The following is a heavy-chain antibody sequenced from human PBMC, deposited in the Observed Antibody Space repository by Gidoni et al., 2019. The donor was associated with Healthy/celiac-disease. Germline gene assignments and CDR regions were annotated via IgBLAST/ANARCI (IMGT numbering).Heavy chain of an antibody. CDR3: AKVNRGGFWSGYSSFDY. Sequence: EVQLLESGGGLVQPGGSLRLSCAASGFTFSSYAMSWVRQAPGKGLEWVSAISGAGGNTYYADSVKGRFTISRDNSKNTLYLQMNSLRAEDTAVYYCAKVNRGGFWSGYSSFDYWGQGTLVTVSS. D-gene: IGHD3-3*01. CDR2: ISGAGGNT. CDR1: GFTFSSYA. V-gene: IGHV3-23*01. J-gene: IGHJ4*02.